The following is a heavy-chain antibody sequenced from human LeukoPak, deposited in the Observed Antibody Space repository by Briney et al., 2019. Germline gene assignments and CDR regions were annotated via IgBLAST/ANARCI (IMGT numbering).Heavy chain of an antibody. V-gene: IGHV4-39*01. CDR1: GDSIDSYY. D-gene: IGHD2-21*02. CDR2: IFYSGSS. CDR3: ARRTVVTARGMFYFDY. Sequence: SETLSLTCTVSGDSIDSYYWGWIRLPPGKGLEWIGSIFYSGSSDYNPSLESRVTMSVDTSKNQVSLRMTSVTAAYTAMYYCARRTVVTARGMFYFDYWGQGTLVTVSS. J-gene: IGHJ4*02.